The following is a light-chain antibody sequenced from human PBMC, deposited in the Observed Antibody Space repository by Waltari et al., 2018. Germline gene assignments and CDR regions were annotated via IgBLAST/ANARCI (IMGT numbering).Light chain of an antibody. V-gene: IGKV1-5*03. CDR1: QTVNNW. J-gene: IGKJ1*01. Sequence: DIQMTQSPSTLSASVGDRVTITCRASQTVNNWLAWYQQKPGSAPKLLIYHASILETGVPSRFSGSGSGTEFTLTISSLQPDDFATYYCQQYNSHSKTFGQGTKVEIK. CDR2: HAS. CDR3: QQYNSHSKT.